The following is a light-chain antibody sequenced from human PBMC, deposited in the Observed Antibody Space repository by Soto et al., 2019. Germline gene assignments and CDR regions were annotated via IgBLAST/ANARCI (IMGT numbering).Light chain of an antibody. Sequence: DIVMTQSPDSLAVSLGERATINWRSSQSVLYSFNNKNYLGWYQQKPGQAPKLLIYWASTRESGVPDRFSGSGSGTDFTLTISSLQAEVVAVYYCQHYYSDPPWTFGQGTKVEIK. CDR1: QSVLYSFNNKNY. CDR3: QHYYSDPPWT. CDR2: WAS. V-gene: IGKV4-1*01. J-gene: IGKJ1*01.